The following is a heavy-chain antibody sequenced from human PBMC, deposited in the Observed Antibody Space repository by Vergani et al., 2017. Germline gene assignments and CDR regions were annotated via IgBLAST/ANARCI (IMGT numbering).Heavy chain of an antibody. CDR3: ADLYGDDGFSPF. J-gene: IGHJ4*02. CDR1: GFTFNDYA. Sequence: EVQLVESGGGLVQPGRSLRLSCAASGFTFNDYAMHWVRQVPGKGLEWVSGISGQNFRTHYADSVKGRFTISRDDSKNTVYLQINSLRAEDTAFYYCADLYGDDGFSPFWGQGTLVTVSS. V-gene: IGHV3-9*01. D-gene: IGHD2-21*01. CDR2: ISGQNFRT.